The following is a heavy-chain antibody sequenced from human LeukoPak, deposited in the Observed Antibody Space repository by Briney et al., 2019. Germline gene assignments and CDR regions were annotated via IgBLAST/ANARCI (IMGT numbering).Heavy chain of an antibody. J-gene: IGHJ4*02. CDR2: ISGNGFST. Sequence: GESLRLSCAASGFTFSSCPMHWVRQAPGKGLEYVSAISGNGFSTYYANSVRGRFTISRDNAKNTLYLHMDSLRVEDMGVYYCVREYPSGRSDFWGRGTLVTVSS. CDR3: VREYPSGRSDF. CDR1: GFTFSSCP. V-gene: IGHV3-64*01. D-gene: IGHD6-6*01.